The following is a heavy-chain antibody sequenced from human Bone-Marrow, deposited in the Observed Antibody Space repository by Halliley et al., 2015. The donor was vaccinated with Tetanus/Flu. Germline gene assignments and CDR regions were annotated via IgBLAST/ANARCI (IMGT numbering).Heavy chain of an antibody. Sequence: SLRLSCAASGFTFDYYAMHWVRQAPGKGLEWVAGISGSSGSIEYAASVKGRFTVSRDNAKNSLFLQMKSLRPEDTAFYYCARAGAGHWYPLRDWGRGPLVPVS. D-gene: IGHD6-13*01. V-gene: IGHV3-9*01. CDR3: ARAGAGHWYPLRD. J-gene: IGHJ1*01. CDR2: ISGSSGSI. CDR1: GFTFDYYA.